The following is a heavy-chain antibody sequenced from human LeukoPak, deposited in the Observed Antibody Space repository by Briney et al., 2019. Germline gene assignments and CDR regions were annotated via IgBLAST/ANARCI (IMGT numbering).Heavy chain of an antibody. D-gene: IGHD3-16*02. V-gene: IGHV4-4*07. Sequence: SETLSLTCTVSGGSISSYYWSWIRQPAGKGLEWIGRIYTSGSTNYNPSLKSRVTISVDTSKNQFSLKLSSVTAADTAVYYCAKAGGDYDNVWGSYRPTRFDYWGQGTLVTVSS. CDR3: AKAGGDYDNVWGSYRPTRFDY. CDR2: IYTSGST. CDR1: GGSISSYY. J-gene: IGHJ4*02.